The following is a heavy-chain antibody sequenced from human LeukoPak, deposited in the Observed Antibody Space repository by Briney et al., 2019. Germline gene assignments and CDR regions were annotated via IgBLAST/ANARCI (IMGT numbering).Heavy chain of an antibody. CDR3: ARAGDYDILTGYYS. J-gene: IGHJ4*02. D-gene: IGHD3-9*01. CDR1: GYTFTSYA. CDR2: INPNSGGT. V-gene: IGHV1-2*02. Sequence: GASVKVSCKASGYTFTSYAMNWVRQAPGQGLEWMGWINPNSGGTNYAQKFQGRVTMTRDTSISTAYMELSRLRSDDTAVYYCARAGDYDILTGYYSWGQGTLVTVSS.